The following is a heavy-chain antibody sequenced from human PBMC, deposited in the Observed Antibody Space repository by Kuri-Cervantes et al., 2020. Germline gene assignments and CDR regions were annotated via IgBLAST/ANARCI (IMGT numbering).Heavy chain of an antibody. CDR3: ASGSGSYYYFDF. CDR2: ISSSSSYI. CDR1: GFTFSSYA. Sequence: GESLKISCAASGFTFSSYAMHWVRQAPGKGLEWVSSISSSSSYIYYADSVKGRFTISRDNAKNSLYLQMNSLRDEDTAVYYCASGSGSYYYFDFWGQGTLVTVSS. D-gene: IGHD1-26*01. J-gene: IGHJ4*02. V-gene: IGHV3-21*01.